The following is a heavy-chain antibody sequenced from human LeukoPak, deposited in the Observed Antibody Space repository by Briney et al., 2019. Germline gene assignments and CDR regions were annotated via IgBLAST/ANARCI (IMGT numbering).Heavy chain of an antibody. J-gene: IGHJ4*02. D-gene: IGHD1-20*01. CDR1: GFTSSSYG. CDR2: ISYDGSNK. CDR3: AKDDYNLWHYFDY. V-gene: IGHV3-30*18. Sequence: GGSLRLSCAASGFTSSSYGMHRVPQAPGKGLEGVAVISYDGSNKYYADSVKGRFTISRDNSNHTLYLQMNSMRADDTAVYYCAKDDYNLWHYFDYWGQGTLVTVSS.